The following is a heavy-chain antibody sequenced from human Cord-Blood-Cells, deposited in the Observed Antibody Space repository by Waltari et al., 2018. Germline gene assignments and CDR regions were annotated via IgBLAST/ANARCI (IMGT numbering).Heavy chain of an antibody. Sequence: EWIGEINHSGSTNYNPSLKSRVTISVDTSKNQFSLKLSSVTATDTAVYYCARLTGVLDAFDIWGQGTMVTVSS. J-gene: IGHJ3*02. CDR2: INHSGST. D-gene: IGHD7-27*01. V-gene: IGHV4-34*01. CDR3: ARLTGVLDAFDI.